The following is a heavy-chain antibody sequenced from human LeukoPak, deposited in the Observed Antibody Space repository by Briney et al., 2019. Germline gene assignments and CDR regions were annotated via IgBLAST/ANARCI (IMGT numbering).Heavy chain of an antibody. D-gene: IGHD6-6*01. J-gene: IGHJ4*02. V-gene: IGHV4-59*01. Sequence: SETLSLTCTVSGGSISSYYWSWIRQPPGKGLEWIGYIYYSGSTNYNPSLKSRVTISVDTSKNRFSLKLSSVTAADTAVYYCARANYIAARPYYFDYWGQGTLVTVSS. CDR3: ARANYIAARPYYFDY. CDR1: GGSISSYY. CDR2: IYYSGST.